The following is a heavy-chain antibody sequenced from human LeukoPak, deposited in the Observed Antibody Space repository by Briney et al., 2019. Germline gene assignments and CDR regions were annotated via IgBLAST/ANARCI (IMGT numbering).Heavy chain of an antibody. V-gene: IGHV3-23*01. D-gene: IGHD3-3*01. J-gene: IGHJ4*02. CDR2: ISGSGGST. CDR1: GFTFSSYA. Sequence: QAGGSLRLSCAASGFTFSSYAMSWVRQAPGKGLEWVSAISGSGGSTYYADSVKGRFTISRDNSKNTLYLQMNSLRAEDTAVYYCAKDPSITIFGVVTNDYWGQGTLVTVSS. CDR3: AKDPSITIFGVVTNDY.